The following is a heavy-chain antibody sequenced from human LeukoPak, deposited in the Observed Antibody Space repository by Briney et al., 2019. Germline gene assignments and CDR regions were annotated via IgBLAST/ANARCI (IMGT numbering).Heavy chain of an antibody. D-gene: IGHD1-26*01. J-gene: IGHJ4*02. CDR1: GGSVSSGSYY. V-gene: IGHV4-61*02. CDR3: ARDIGAGGFDY. Sequence: SQTLSLTCTVSGGSVSSGSYYWSWIRQPAGKGLEWIGRIYTSGSTNYNPSLKSRVTISVDTSKNQFSLKLSSVTAADTAVYYCARDIGAGGFDYWGQGTLVTVSS. CDR2: IYTSGST.